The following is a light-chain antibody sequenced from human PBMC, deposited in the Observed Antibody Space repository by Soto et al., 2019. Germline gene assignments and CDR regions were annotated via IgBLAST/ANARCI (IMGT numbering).Light chain of an antibody. CDR2: EVR. Sequence: QSVLTQPASVSGSRGQSITIACTGTNRDVGSYNLVSWYQQRPGEAPKLIISEVRNRPSGISYRFTGSKSGNTASLTISGLQAEDEADYYCSSYTTTSTLVFGGGTKVTVL. CDR1: NRDVGSYNL. J-gene: IGLJ3*02. CDR3: SSYTTTSTLV. V-gene: IGLV2-14*01.